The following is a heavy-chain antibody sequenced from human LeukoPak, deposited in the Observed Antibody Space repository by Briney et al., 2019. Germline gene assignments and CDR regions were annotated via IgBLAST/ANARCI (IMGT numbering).Heavy chain of an antibody. D-gene: IGHD6-6*01. Sequence: GGTLRLSCAASGFTFSGFAMSWIRQAPGKGLEWVAIISYDGGNKYYTDSVKVRFTISRDNSKNTLYLQMNSLRAEDTAVYFCVSLGYSSSSVRYWGQGTLVTVSS. CDR1: GFTFSGFA. V-gene: IGHV3-30*04. CDR2: ISYDGGNK. CDR3: VSLGYSSSSVRY. J-gene: IGHJ4*02.